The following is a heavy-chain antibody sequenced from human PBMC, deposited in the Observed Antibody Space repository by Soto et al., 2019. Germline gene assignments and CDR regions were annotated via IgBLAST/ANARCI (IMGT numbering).Heavy chain of an antibody. CDR3: AKDSRGIPFDY. CDR1: GFTFSSYG. Sequence: QVQLVESGGGVVQPGRSLRLSCAASGFTFSSYGMHWVRQAPGKGLEWVAVISCDGSNKYYADSVKGRFTISRDNSKNTLYLQMNSLRAEDTAVYYCAKDSRGIPFDYWGQGTLVTVSS. J-gene: IGHJ4*02. V-gene: IGHV3-30*18. CDR2: ISCDGSNK. D-gene: IGHD3-16*01.